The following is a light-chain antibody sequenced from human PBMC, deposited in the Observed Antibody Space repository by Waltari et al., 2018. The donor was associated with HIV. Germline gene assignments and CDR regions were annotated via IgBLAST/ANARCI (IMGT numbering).Light chain of an antibody. J-gene: IGLJ1*01. V-gene: IGLV2-14*01. CDR3: SSYTSSSTQV. Sequence: QSALTQPASVSGSPGQSITISCTGTSSDVGGYNYVFWYQQHPGKAPKLMISEVTNRPSVVSNRFSGSKSGNPASLTISGLQAEDEADYYCSSYTSSSTQVFGTGTKVTVL. CDR1: SSDVGGYNY. CDR2: EVT.